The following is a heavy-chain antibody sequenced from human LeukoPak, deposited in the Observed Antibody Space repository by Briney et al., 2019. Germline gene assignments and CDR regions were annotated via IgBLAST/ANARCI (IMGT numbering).Heavy chain of an antibody. Sequence: GESLKISCKGSGYSFTNYWIGWVRQMPGKGLEWMGIINPGDSEIRYSPSFQGQVTMSADKSISTAYLQWSSLRASDTAIYYCARDKYCTSRSCYFDYWGQGTPVTVSS. CDR2: INPGDSEI. J-gene: IGHJ4*02. CDR3: ARDKYCTSRSCYFDY. V-gene: IGHV5-51*01. CDR1: GYSFTNYW. D-gene: IGHD2-2*01.